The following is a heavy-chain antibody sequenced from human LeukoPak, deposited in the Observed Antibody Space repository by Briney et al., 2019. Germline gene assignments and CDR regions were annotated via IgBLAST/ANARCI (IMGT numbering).Heavy chain of an antibody. CDR2: IIPIFGTA. CDR1: GGTFSSYA. Sequence: ALVTVSCTASGGTFSSYAISWVRQAPGQGLEWMGGIIPIFGTANYAQKFQGSVTITTDESTSTAYMELSSLRSEDTAVYYCARAYYGGPRYYMDVWGKGTTVTVSS. CDR3: ARAYYGGPRYYMDV. J-gene: IGHJ6*03. V-gene: IGHV1-69*05. D-gene: IGHD3-3*01.